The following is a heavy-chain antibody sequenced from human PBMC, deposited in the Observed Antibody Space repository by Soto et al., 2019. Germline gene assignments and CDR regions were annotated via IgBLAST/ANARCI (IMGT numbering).Heavy chain of an antibody. CDR2: ISGSGGST. Sequence: EVQLLESGGGLVQPGGSLRLSCAASGFTFSSYAMSWVRQAPGKGLEWVSAISGSGGSTYYADSVKGRFTISRDNSKNTLYLQMNSLRSEDTAVYYCAVGVVILGDLSWGQGTLVTVSS. J-gene: IGHJ4*02. D-gene: IGHD3-3*01. V-gene: IGHV3-23*01. CDR1: GFTFSSYA. CDR3: AVGVVILGDLS.